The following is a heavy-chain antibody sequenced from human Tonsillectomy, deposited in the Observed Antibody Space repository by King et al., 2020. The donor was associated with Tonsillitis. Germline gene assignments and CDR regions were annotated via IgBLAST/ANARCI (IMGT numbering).Heavy chain of an antibody. CDR3: ARDYWGYSYGGGFDY. V-gene: IGHV3-30*01. D-gene: IGHD5-18*01. CDR2: ISYDGSNK. J-gene: IGHJ4*02. Sequence: QLVQSGGGVVQPGRSLRLSCAASGFTFSSYAMHWVRQAPGKGLEWVAVISYDGSNKYYADSVKGRFTISRDNSKNTLYLQMNSLRAEDTAGYYCARDYWGYSYGGGFDYWGQGTLVTVSS. CDR1: GFTFSSYA.